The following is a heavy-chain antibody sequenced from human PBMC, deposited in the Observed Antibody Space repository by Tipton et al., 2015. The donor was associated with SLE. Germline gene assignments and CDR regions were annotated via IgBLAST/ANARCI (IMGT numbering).Heavy chain of an antibody. CDR3: ARDRMDRDAFDL. CDR2: MDHSGIT. Sequence: TLSLTCAVYGGSFSGYYWSWIRQPPGKGLEWIGEMDHSGITNYNPSLKSRVTISVETSKNHFSLTLSSVTAADTAVYYCARDRMDRDAFDLWGQGTLVTISS. D-gene: IGHD3/OR15-3a*01. CDR1: GGSFSGYY. V-gene: IGHV4-34*01. J-gene: IGHJ3*01.